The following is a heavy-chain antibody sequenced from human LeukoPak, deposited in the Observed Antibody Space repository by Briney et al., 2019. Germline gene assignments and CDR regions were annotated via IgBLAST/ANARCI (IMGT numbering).Heavy chain of an antibody. V-gene: IGHV4-59*08. CDR1: GVSVTTSF. CDR2: VSSDGTT. CDR3: ARLDCVLEGCYNH. Sequence: PSEPLSLTCTVSGVSVTTSFWNWIRQSPGKGLEWIGYVSSDGTTNYTPALRSRLIMSVDTAKNDISLMLTSVTAADTAIYYCARLDCVLEGCYNHWGRGTLVTVSS. D-gene: IGHD2-15*01. J-gene: IGHJ4*02.